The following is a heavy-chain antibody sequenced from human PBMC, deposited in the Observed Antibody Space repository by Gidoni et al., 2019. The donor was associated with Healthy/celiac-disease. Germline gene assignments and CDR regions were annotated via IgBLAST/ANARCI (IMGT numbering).Heavy chain of an antibody. J-gene: IGHJ4*02. CDR3: ARTPRSLDFTFDY. V-gene: IGHV4-38-2*01. Sequence: QVQLQESGPGLVKPSETLSLTCAVSGYSISSGYYWGWIRQPPGKGLEWIGSIYHSGSTYYNPSLKSRVTISVDTSKNQFSLKLSSVTAADTAVYYCARTPRSLDFTFDYWGQGTLVTVSS. CDR2: IYHSGST. D-gene: IGHD1-1*01. CDR1: GYSISSGYY.